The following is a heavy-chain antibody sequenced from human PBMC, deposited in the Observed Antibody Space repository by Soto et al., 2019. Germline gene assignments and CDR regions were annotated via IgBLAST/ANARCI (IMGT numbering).Heavy chain of an antibody. CDR2: IYHSGST. D-gene: IGHD2-8*01. J-gene: IGHJ3*02. CDR1: GGSISSGGYS. Sequence: SETLSLTCAVSGGSISSGGYSWSWIRQPPGKGLEWIGYIYHSGSTNYNPSLKSRVTISVDTSKNQFSLKLSSVTAADTAVYYCARQHCTNGVCFRPLDAFDIWGQGTMVTVSS. CDR3: ARQHCTNGVCFRPLDAFDI. V-gene: IGHV4-30-2*02.